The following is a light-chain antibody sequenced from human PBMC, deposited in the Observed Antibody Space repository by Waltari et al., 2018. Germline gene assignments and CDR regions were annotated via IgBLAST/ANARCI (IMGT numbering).Light chain of an antibody. Sequence: DIQMTQSPSSLSASVGDRVTITCRASQGISNYLAWYQQKPWKVPKLLIYAASTLQSGVPSRFSGSGSGTDFTLTISSLQPEDVATYYCQKYNSAPRLTFGGVTKVEIK. CDR1: QGISNY. V-gene: IGKV1-27*01. J-gene: IGKJ4*01. CDR2: AAS. CDR3: QKYNSAPRLT.